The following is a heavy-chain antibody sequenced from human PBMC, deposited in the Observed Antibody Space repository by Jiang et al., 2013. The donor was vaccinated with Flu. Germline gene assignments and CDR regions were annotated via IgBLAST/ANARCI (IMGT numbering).Heavy chain of an antibody. CDR3: VRHRIQLWSEFD. CDR1: DASISPYY. CDR2: ISFIGST. V-gene: IGHV4-59*08. Sequence: GSGLVKPSETLTLTCTVSDASISPYYWSWIRQPPGKGLDWVGYISFIGSTDFNPSLKSRVSMSVDTSNNLFSLNLKSVTAADTAVYYCVRHRIQLWSEFD. D-gene: IGHD5-18*01. J-gene: IGHJ4*01.